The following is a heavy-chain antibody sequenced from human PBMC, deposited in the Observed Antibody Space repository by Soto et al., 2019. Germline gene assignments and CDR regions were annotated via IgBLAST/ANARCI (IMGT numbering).Heavy chain of an antibody. CDR1: GGSFGGYY. Sequence: PSETLSLTCAVYGGSFGGYYWSWIRQPPGKGLEWIGEINHSGSTNYNPSLKSRVTISVDTSKNQFSLKLSSVTAADTAVYYCAYGDYVQYYYYMDVWGKGTTVTV. J-gene: IGHJ6*03. D-gene: IGHD4-17*01. CDR3: AYGDYVQYYYYMDV. CDR2: INHSGST. V-gene: IGHV4-34*01.